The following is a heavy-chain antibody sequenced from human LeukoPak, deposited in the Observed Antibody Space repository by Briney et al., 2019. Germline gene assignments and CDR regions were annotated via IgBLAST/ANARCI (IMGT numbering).Heavy chain of an antibody. Sequence: GGSLRLSCAASGFTFSSYGMHWVRQAPGKGLEWVAFIRYDGSNKYYADSVKGRFTISRDNSKNTLYLQMNSLRAEDTAVYYCARQSCDYSYYYYMDVWGKGTTVTISS. V-gene: IGHV3-30*02. J-gene: IGHJ6*03. CDR1: GFTFSSYG. CDR3: ARQSCDYSYYYYMDV. CDR2: IRYDGSNK. D-gene: IGHD4-17*01.